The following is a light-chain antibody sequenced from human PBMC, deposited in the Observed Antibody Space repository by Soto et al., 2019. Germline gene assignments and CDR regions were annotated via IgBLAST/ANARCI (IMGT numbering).Light chain of an antibody. CDR3: QQCYTTLWT. CDR1: QSISMF. Sequence: DIQMTQSPSSLSASVGDRVTITCRASQSISMFLNWYQQKPGKAPKRLIYGASSLDSGVPSRFSGSGSGTDFTLTISSLQPEDFATYYCQQCYTTLWTFGQGTKVEIK. CDR2: GAS. J-gene: IGKJ1*01. V-gene: IGKV1-39*01.